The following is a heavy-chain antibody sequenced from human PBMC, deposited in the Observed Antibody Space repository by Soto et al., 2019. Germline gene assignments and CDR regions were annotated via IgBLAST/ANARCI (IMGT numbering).Heavy chain of an antibody. V-gene: IGHV3-73*01. J-gene: IGHJ4*02. Sequence: EVQLVESGGGLVQPGGSLKLSCAASGFTFSASAMNWVRQASGKGLEWVGRIRSKAHNYATAYGAPVKGRFTISRDDSMYTDYLQITGLLPENTAVYYGTVVEFPNSCEIPFDYWGQGTLLTVSS. D-gene: IGHD1-1*01. CDR1: GFTFSASA. CDR3: TVVEFPNSCEIPFDY. CDR2: IRSKAHNYAT.